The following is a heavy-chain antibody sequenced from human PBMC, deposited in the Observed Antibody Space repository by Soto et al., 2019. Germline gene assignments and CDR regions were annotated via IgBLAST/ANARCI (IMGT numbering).Heavy chain of an antibody. CDR2: ISYDGVTT. CDR3: ARHLASTVTTSDWFDP. D-gene: IGHD4-17*01. J-gene: IGHJ5*02. Sequence: QVHLVESGGGVVQPGRSLRLSCAASGFTLSSHAMHWVRQAPGKGLEWLSIISYDGVTTYYADSVKGRFTISRDNTKNTLYLQMNSLRTDDTAVYFCARHLASTVTTSDWFDPWGQGTLVSVSS. CDR1: GFTLSSHA. V-gene: IGHV3-30-3*01.